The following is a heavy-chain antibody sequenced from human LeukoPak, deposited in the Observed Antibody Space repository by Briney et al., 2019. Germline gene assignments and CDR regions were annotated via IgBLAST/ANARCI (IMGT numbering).Heavy chain of an antibody. CDR3: ARGVGAYYYYGMDV. Sequence: ASVKVSCKASGYTFTSYDINWVRQATGQGLEWMGWMNPNSGNTGYAQKFQGRVTMTRNTSISTACMELSSLRSEDTAVYYCARGVGAYYYYGMDVWGQGTTVTVSS. CDR2: MNPNSGNT. V-gene: IGHV1-8*01. D-gene: IGHD1-26*01. CDR1: GYTFTSYD. J-gene: IGHJ6*02.